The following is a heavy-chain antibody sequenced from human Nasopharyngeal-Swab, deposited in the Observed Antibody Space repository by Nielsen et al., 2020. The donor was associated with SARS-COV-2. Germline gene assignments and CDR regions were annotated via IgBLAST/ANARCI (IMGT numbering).Heavy chain of an antibody. CDR3: ARDSGMIVALHAFDI. CDR1: GFTFTSSA. D-gene: IGHD3-22*01. CDR2: IVVGSGNT. V-gene: IGHV1-58*01. J-gene: IGHJ3*02. Sequence: SVKVSCKASGFTFTSSAVQWVRQARGQRLEWIGWIVVGSGNTNYAQKFQERVTITRDMSTSTAYMELRSLRSDDTAVYYCARDSGMIVALHAFDIWGQGTMVTVSS.